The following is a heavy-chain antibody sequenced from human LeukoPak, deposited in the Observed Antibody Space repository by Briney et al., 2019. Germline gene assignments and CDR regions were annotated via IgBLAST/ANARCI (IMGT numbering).Heavy chain of an antibody. CDR1: GYTFTGYY. J-gene: IGHJ4*02. D-gene: IGHD3-22*01. Sequence: GASVNVSCKASGYTFTGYYMHWVRQAPGQGLEWMGRINPNSGGTNYAQKFQGRVTMTRDTSISTAYMELSRLRSDDTAVYYCVSYSSGYSSFDYWGLGTLVTVSS. V-gene: IGHV1-2*06. CDR2: INPNSGGT. CDR3: VSYSSGYSSFDY.